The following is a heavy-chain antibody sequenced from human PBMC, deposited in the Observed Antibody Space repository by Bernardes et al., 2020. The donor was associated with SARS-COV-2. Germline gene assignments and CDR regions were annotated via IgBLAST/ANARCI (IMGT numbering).Heavy chain of an antibody. V-gene: IGHV4-61*02. J-gene: IGHJ3*02. D-gene: IGHD4-17*01. CDR1: GDSLSSGDYY. CDR2: FHTRGST. CDR3: SLTTVVPWAFDI. Sequence: SETLSLTCTVSGDSLSSGDYYCSWIRQPAGKGLEYIGRFHTRGSTKYNPPHESRVTISLDTSKNQFSLKLTSVTAADTAVYFCSLTTVVPWAFDIWGQGTMVTVSS.